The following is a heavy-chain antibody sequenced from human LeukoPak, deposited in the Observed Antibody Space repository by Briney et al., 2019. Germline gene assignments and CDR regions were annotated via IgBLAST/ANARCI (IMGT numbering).Heavy chain of an antibody. Sequence: ASVKVSCKASGGTFSSYAISWVRQAPGQGLEWMGGIIPIFGTANYAQKLQGRVTITADKSTSTAYMELSSLRSEDTAVCYCARDDRYGDYLGYWGQGTLVTVSS. V-gene: IGHV1-69*06. J-gene: IGHJ4*02. CDR2: IIPIFGTA. CDR1: GGTFSSYA. D-gene: IGHD4-17*01. CDR3: ARDDRYGDYLGY.